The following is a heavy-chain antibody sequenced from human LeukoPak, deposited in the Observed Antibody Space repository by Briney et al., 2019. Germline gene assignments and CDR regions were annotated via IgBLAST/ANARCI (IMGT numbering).Heavy chain of an antibody. Sequence: PSETLSLTCTVSGGSISSSDYYWGWIRQPPGKGLEWIGSIYYSVTTYYNPSLKSRVTISVDTSKNQFSLKLNSVTAADTAVYFCASLYLVGGTDYWGQGTLVTVSS. V-gene: IGHV4-39*07. CDR2: IYYSVTT. D-gene: IGHD1-26*01. J-gene: IGHJ4*02. CDR1: GGSISSSDYY. CDR3: ASLYLVGGTDY.